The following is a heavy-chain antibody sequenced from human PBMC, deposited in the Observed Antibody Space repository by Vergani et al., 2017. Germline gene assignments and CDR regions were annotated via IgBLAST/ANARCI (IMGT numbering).Heavy chain of an antibody. D-gene: IGHD3/OR15-3a*01. J-gene: IGHJ6*03. V-gene: IGHV4-30-2*01. CDR1: GDAISRDTYS. Sequence: QLQLQESDSRLVNPSQTLSLPCTLSGDAISRDTYSWNWVRQPPGKPLEWIGSVYYSGTTYYNPSLGGRVPMSIDKSKNHFSLTLTSVTAANSAFYFCARGQTGYSRDWSTYFFYMDVWGKGTTVTVSS. CDR2: VYYSGTT. CDR3: ARGQTGYSRDWSTYFFYMDV.